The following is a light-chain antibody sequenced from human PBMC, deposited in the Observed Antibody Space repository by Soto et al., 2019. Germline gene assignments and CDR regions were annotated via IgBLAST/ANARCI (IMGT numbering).Light chain of an antibody. J-gene: IGLJ1*01. CDR1: SSYIGTYNL. V-gene: IGLV2-23*02. CDR2: EVN. CDR3: CSFAGSGTGV. Sequence: QSALTQPASVSGSPGQSIAISCTGTSSYIGTYNLVSWYQQHPGKAPKLMISEVNKRPSGVSNRFSGSKSGNTASLTISGLQTEDEADYYCCSFAGSGTGVFGTGTKVTVL.